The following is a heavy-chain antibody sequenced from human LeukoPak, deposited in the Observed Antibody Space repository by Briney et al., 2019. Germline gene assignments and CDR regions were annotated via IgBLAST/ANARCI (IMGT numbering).Heavy chain of an antibody. CDR1: GFTVSSNY. J-gene: IGHJ6*02. Sequence: GGSLRLSCAASGFTVSSNYMSWVRQAPGKGLEWVSVIYSGGSTYYADSVKGRFTISRDNSKNTLYLQVNSLRAEDTAVYYCARAGKNYYYYGMDVWGQGTTVTVSS. CDR2: IYSGGST. CDR3: ARAGKNYYYYGMDV. V-gene: IGHV3-53*01.